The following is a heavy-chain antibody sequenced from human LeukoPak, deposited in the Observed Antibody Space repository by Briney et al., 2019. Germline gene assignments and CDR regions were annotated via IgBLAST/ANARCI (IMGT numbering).Heavy chain of an antibody. CDR2: INLNSGGK. V-gene: IGHV1-2*02. CDR1: GYTFTGHY. Sequence: ASVKVSCRPFGYTFTGHYLHWVRQTPGQGLEWMGWINLNSGGKKHAQNFQGRVTLTRDTSIGTAYMELSSLRSDDTAVYYCARGYYGGINYFQYWGQGTLVTVSS. J-gene: IGHJ4*02. CDR3: ARGYYGGINYFQY. D-gene: IGHD3-3*01.